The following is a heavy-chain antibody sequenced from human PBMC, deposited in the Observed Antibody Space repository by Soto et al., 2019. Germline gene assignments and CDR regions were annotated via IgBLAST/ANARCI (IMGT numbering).Heavy chain of an antibody. D-gene: IGHD3-9*01. CDR2: IWYDGSNK. V-gene: IGHV3-33*01. Sequence: QVQLVESGGGVVQPGRSLRLSCAASGFTFSSYGMHWVRQAPGKGLEWVAVIWYDGSNKYYADSVKGRFTISRDNSKNTLYLQMNSLRAEDTAVYYCAREPPYDILTGYPDYWGQGTLVTVSS. J-gene: IGHJ4*02. CDR3: AREPPYDILTGYPDY. CDR1: GFTFSSYG.